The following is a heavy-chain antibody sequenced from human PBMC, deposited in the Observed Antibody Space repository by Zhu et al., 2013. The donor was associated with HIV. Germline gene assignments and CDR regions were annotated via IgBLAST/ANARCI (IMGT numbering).Heavy chain of an antibody. Sequence: QVQLVQSGAEVKKPESSVKVSCKASGGTFGSYAISWVRQAPGQGLEWMGGIIPIFGTPNYAQRFRGRVKITADESTSTAYMELSSLRSEDTAVYYCARDKGGHIVVVPAALDYWGQGTLVTVSS. D-gene: IGHD2-2*01. V-gene: IGHV1-69*01. J-gene: IGHJ4*02. CDR2: IIPIFGTP. CDR1: GGTFGSYA. CDR3: ARDKGGHIVVVPAALDY.